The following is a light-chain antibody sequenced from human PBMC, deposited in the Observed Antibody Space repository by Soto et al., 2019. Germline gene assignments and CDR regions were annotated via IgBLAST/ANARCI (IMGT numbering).Light chain of an antibody. CDR3: QRRSNWPIT. Sequence: EIVLTQSPDTLSLSPGERATLSCSAVQSVSSYLAWYQQKPGQAPRLLIYDASNRATGIPARFSGGGSGTDFTLTISSLEPEDFAVYYCQRRSNWPITFGQGTRLEIK. J-gene: IGKJ5*01. CDR2: DAS. CDR1: QSVSSY. V-gene: IGKV3-11*01.